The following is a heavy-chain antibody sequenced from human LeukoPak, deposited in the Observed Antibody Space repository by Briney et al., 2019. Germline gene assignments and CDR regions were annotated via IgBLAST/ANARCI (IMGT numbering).Heavy chain of an antibody. D-gene: IGHD3-10*01. J-gene: IGHJ4*02. CDR3: ARDRDYGSFYFDY. V-gene: IGHV4-61*02. CDR2: IYTRGST. CDR1: GGSISGGSYY. Sequence: SETLSLTCSVSGGSISGGSYYWSWIRQPAGNGLEWIGRIYTRGSTNYNPSLKSRVTISVDTSKNQFSLKLSSVTAAETAVYYCARDRDYGSFYFDYWGQGTLVTVSS.